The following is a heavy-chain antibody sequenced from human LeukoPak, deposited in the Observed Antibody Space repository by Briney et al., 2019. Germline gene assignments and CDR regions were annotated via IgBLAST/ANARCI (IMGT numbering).Heavy chain of an antibody. V-gene: IGHV3-30*02. J-gene: IGHJ4*02. CDR1: GFTFSSYG. CDR3: ATEHANSPTYYDFWSGQWDY. CDR2: IRYDGSNK. D-gene: IGHD3-3*01. Sequence: GGSLRLSCAASGFTFSSYGMHWVRQAPGKGLEWVAFIRYDGSNKYYADSVKGRFTISRDNSKSTLYLQMNSLRAEDTAVYYCATEHANSPTYYDFWSGQWDYWGQGTLVTVSS.